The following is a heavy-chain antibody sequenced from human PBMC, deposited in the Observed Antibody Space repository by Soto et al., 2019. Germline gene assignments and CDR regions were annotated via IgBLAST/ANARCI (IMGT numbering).Heavy chain of an antibody. J-gene: IGHJ5*02. CDR1: GGSISSGGYY. CDR3: ARGYPYYDILTGYYRYWFDP. CDR2: IYYSGST. V-gene: IGHV4-31*03. Sequence: SETLSLTCTVSGGSISSGGYYWSWIRQHPGKGLEWIGYIYYSGSTYYNPSLKSRVTISVDTSKNQFSLKLSSVTAADTAVYYFARGYPYYDILTGYYRYWFDPWGQGTLVTVSS. D-gene: IGHD3-9*01.